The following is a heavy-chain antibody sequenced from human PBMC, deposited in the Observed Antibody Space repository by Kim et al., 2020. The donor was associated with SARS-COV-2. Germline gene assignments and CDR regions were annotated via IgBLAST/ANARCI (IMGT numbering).Heavy chain of an antibody. CDR3: ARDKGSSITMVRGVSTSFDY. J-gene: IGHJ4*02. Sequence: RFTISRDNAKNSLYLQMNSLRAEDTAVYYCARDKGSSITMVRGVSTSFDYWGQGTLVTVSS. V-gene: IGHV3-48*03. D-gene: IGHD3-10*01.